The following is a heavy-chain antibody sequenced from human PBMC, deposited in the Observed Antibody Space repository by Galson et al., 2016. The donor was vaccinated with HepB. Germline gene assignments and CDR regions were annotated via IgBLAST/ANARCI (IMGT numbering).Heavy chain of an antibody. Sequence: SLRLSCAASGFPFSHYAMSWVRQGPGKGLEWVSSIRDNVLSTYYADSVKGRFTISRDNSNNTLMLHMTSLRAEDTGVYYCVKCAGKVQWREAFDVWGQGTKVTVSS. CDR1: GFPFSHYA. V-gene: IGHV3-23*01. CDR2: IRDNVLST. J-gene: IGHJ3*01. D-gene: IGHD6-19*01. CDR3: VKCAGKVQWREAFDV.